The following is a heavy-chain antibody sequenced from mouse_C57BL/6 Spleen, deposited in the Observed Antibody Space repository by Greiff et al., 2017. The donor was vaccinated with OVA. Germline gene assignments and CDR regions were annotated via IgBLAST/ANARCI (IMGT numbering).Heavy chain of an antibody. CDR1: GYTFTSYW. CDR3: AIYYVSSYWYFDV. V-gene: IGHV1-64*01. CDR2: IHPNSGST. J-gene: IGHJ1*03. Sequence: QVQLQQPGAELVKPGASVKLSCKASGYTFTSYWMHWVKQRPGQGLEWIGMIHPNSGSTNYNEKFKSKATLTADKSSSTAYLQLSTLTSEDSAVYYCAIYYVSSYWYFDVWGTGTTVTVSS. D-gene: IGHD1-1*01.